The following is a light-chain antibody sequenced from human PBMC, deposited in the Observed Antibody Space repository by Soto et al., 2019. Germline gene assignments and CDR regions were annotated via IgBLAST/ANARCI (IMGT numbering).Light chain of an antibody. CDR2: EVS. V-gene: IGLV2-8*01. CDR1: SSDVGGYNY. Sequence: QSVLTQPPPPSGSPGQSVPISCTGTSSDVGGYNYVSWYQQHPGKAPKLMIYEVSKRPSGVPDRFSGSKSGNTASLTVSGLQAEDEADYYCSSYAGSNNFNVFGTGTKVTVL. J-gene: IGLJ1*01. CDR3: SSYAGSNNFNV.